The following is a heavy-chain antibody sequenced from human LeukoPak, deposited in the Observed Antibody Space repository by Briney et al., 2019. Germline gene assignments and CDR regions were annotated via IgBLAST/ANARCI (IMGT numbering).Heavy chain of an antibody. CDR3: ARVYSGYGRFDY. V-gene: IGHV1-46*01. Sequence: GASVKVSCKASGYTFTSYYMHWVRQAPGQGLEWMGIINPSGGSTSYAQKFQGRVTMTRDTSTGTVYMELSSLRSEDTAVYYCARVYSGYGRFDYWGQGTLVTVSS. D-gene: IGHD5-12*01. CDR2: INPSGGST. J-gene: IGHJ4*02. CDR1: GYTFTSYY.